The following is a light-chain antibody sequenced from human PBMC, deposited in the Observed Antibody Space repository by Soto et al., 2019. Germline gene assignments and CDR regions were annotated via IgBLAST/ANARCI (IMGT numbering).Light chain of an antibody. V-gene: IGKV1-5*01. Sequence: DIQMTQSPSTLSASVGDRVTITCRASQSIGSWLAWYQQKPGKAPKFLIYDASSLESGVPSRFSGSGSGTDFTLTISSLQPDDFATYYCQHYNSYSEAFGQGTKVDIK. CDR3: QHYNSYSEA. CDR1: QSIGSW. J-gene: IGKJ1*01. CDR2: DAS.